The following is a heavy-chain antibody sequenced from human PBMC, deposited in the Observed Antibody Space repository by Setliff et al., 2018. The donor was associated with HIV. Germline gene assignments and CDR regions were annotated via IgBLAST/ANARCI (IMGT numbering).Heavy chain of an antibody. CDR1: GGSISSSNFY. J-gene: IGHJ4*02. D-gene: IGHD1-1*01. CDR3: ARQTTGATKVRYFDY. Sequence: SETLSLTCTVSGGSISSSNFYWGWIRQPPGKGLEWIGTVYYSGTTYYNPSLKSRVTISVDTSKSQFSLNLSSVTAADTAVYYCARQTTGATKVRYFDYWAQGTLVTVSS. CDR2: VYYSGTT. V-gene: IGHV4-39*01.